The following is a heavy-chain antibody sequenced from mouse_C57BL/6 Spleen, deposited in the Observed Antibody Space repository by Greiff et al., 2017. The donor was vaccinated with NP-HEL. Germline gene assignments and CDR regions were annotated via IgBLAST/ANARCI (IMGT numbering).Heavy chain of an antibody. J-gene: IGHJ2*01. Sequence: QVQLKQSGPELVKPGASVKISCKASGYAFSSSWMNWVKQRPGKGLEWIGRIYPGDGDTNYNGKFKGKATLTADKSSSTAYMQLSSLTSEDSAVCFCALAYYNNYIDYWGQGTTLTVSS. D-gene: IGHD2-12*01. V-gene: IGHV1-82*01. CDR1: GYAFSSSW. CDR2: IYPGDGDT. CDR3: ALAYYNNYIDY.